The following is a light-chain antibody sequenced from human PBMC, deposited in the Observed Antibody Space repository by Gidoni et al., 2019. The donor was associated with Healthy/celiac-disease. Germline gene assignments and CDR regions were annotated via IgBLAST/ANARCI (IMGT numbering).Light chain of an antibody. Sequence: DIQLTQSPSFLSASVVDRVTITCRASQGISSYLAWYQQKPGEAPKHMIYAASTLQSGVPSRFSGSGSGTEFTLTISGLQPEDFATYYCQQLNSYPLFTFGPGTKVDIK. CDR1: QGISSY. V-gene: IGKV1-9*01. J-gene: IGKJ3*01. CDR3: QQLNSYPLFT. CDR2: AAS.